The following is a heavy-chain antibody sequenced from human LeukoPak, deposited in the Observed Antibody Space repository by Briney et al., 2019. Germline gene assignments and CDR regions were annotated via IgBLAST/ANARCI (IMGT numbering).Heavy chain of an antibody. CDR3: ASFYYDSEYSYFGAVDF. J-gene: IGHJ4*02. CDR2: IYASGST. CDR1: GGSISSGSYY. V-gene: IGHV4-61*02. D-gene: IGHD3-22*01. Sequence: SETLSLTCTVSGGSISSGSYYWNWIRQPAGKGLEWIGRIYASGSTNYNPSLKSRVTISVDTSKNQFSLKLSSVTAADTAVYYCASFYYDSEYSYFGAVDFWGQGTLVTVSS.